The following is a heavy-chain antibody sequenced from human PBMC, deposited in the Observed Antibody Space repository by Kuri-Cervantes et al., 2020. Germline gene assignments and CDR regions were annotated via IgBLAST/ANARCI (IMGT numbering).Heavy chain of an antibody. V-gene: IGHV3-30-3*01. CDR3: ARDPYYGDYVKTFDY. J-gene: IGHJ4*02. Sequence: GGSLRLSCAASGFTFSSHAMHWVRQAPGKGLEWVAIISYDGSNKYYADSVKGRFTISRDNSKNTLYLRMNSLRAEDTAVYYCARDPYYGDYVKTFDYWGQGTLVTVSS. CDR2: ISYDGSNK. D-gene: IGHD4-17*01. CDR1: GFTFSSHA.